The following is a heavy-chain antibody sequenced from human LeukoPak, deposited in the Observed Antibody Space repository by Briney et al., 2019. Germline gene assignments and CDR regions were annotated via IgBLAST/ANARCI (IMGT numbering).Heavy chain of an antibody. V-gene: IGHV4-4*07. D-gene: IGHD1-14*01. CDR2: IHTSGRI. CDR1: GGSISSYY. CDR3: AGFDSSRAGITASFDY. J-gene: IGHJ4*02. Sequence: SETLSLTCTVSGGSISSYYWNWIRQPAGKGLEWIGRIHTSGRINYNPSLKSRITISVDKSKNQFSLELSSVAAADTAVYYCAGFDSSRAGITASFDYWGQGTLVTVSS.